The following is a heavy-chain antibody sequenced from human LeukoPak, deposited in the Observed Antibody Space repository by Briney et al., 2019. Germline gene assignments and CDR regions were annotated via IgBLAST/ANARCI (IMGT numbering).Heavy chain of an antibody. Sequence: KSSETLSLTCNVSGGSISSSIYYWGWIRQPPGKGLEWIGSIYYSGSTYYNPSLKSRVTISVDTSKNQFSLKLSSVTAADTAVYYCATPYYGGNSRWDFHYWGQGTLVTVSS. CDR3: ATPYYGGNSRWDFHY. CDR2: IYYSGST. CDR1: GGSISSSIYY. D-gene: IGHD4-23*01. J-gene: IGHJ4*02. V-gene: IGHV4-39*01.